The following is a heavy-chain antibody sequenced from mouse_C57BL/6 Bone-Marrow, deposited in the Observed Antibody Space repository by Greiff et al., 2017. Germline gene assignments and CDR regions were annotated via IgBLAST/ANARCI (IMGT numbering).Heavy chain of an antibody. CDR3: TTSGSGY. D-gene: IGHD1-1*01. J-gene: IGHJ2*01. CDR2: IDPENGDT. V-gene: IGHV14-4*01. CDR1: GFNIKDDY. Sequence: VQLQQSGAELVRPGASVKLSCTASGFNIKDDYMHWVKQRPEQGLEWIGWIDPENGDTEYASKFQGKATITADHSSNTAYLQLSSLTSEDTAVYYCTTSGSGYWGQGTTLTVSS.